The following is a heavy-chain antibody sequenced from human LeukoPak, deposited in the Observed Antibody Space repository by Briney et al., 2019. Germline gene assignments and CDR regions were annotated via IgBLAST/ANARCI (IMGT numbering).Heavy chain of an antibody. V-gene: IGHV3-66*01. CDR1: GFTFSSYA. CDR2: IYSGGST. Sequence: GGSLRLSCAASGFTFSSYAMSWVRQAPGKGLEWVSVIYSGGSTYYADSVKGRFTISRDNSKNTLYLQMNSLRAEDTAVYYCARTDYDILTGRPNYFDYWGQGTLVTVSS. J-gene: IGHJ4*02. CDR3: ARTDYDILTGRPNYFDY. D-gene: IGHD3-9*01.